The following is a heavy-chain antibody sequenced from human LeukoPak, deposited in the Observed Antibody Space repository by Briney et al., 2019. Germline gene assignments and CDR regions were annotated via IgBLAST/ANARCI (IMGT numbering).Heavy chain of an antibody. D-gene: IGHD6-13*01. CDR3: ARLGYSTSWLDY. CDR1: GYSFTNYW. CDR2: IYPGDSTI. Sequence: GESLKISCEGSGYSFTNYWIGWVRQMPGKGLEWMGIIYPGDSTIKYSPSFRGQVTISADKSTSTAYLQWSSLKASDTAMFYCARLGYSTSWLDYWGQGTLVTVSS. V-gene: IGHV5-51*01. J-gene: IGHJ4*02.